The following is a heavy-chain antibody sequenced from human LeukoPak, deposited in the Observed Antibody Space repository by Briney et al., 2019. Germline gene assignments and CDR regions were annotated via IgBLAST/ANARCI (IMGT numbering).Heavy chain of an antibody. D-gene: IGHD4-17*01. CDR1: GGSFSGYY. Sequence: PSETLSLTCAVYGGSFSGYYWSWIRQPPGKGLEWIGEINHSGSTNYNPSLKSRVTISVDTSKNQFSLKLSSVTAADTAVYYCARDARLRVTDDAFDIWGQGTMVTVSS. CDR3: ARDARLRVTDDAFDI. CDR2: INHSGST. J-gene: IGHJ3*02. V-gene: IGHV4-34*01.